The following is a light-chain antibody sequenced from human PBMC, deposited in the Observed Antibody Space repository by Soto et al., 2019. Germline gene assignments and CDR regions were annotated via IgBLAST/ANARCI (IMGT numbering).Light chain of an antibody. V-gene: IGKV3-15*01. CDR2: HAS. J-gene: IGKJ4*01. CDR3: QQYNEWPLT. Sequence: EIVMTQSPATLSVSPGERDTLSCRASQSVSSNLAWYQQKPGQAPRLLIYHASTGATGIPARFSGSGSGTELTLTISSVQSEDFTVYYCQQYNEWPLTFGGGTKVEIK. CDR1: QSVSSN.